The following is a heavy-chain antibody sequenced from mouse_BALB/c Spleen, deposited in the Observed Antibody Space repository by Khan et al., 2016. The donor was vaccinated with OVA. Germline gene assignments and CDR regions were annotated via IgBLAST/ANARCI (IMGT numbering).Heavy chain of an antibody. CDR3: AKNLVYSMDY. Sequence: VQLQESGPGLVQSSQSLSITCTVSGLSLTNYGVHWIRQSPGKGLEWLGVIWRGGSTDYNASFMSRLSITKDNSKSQVFFKMNSLQADDTAIYYCAKNLVYSMDYWGQGTSVTVSS. J-gene: IGHJ4*01. V-gene: IGHV2-5*01. CDR2: IWRGGST. CDR1: GLSLTNYG. D-gene: IGHD1-1*02.